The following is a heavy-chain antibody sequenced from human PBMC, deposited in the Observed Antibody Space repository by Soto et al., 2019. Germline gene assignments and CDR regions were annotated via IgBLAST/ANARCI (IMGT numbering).Heavy chain of an antibody. Sequence: SETLSLTCAVYGGSFSGYYWSWIRQPPGKGLEWIGEINHSGSTNYNPSLKSRVTISVDTSKNQFSLKLSSVTAEDTAVYYCAKDSYDSSGYYYYYYYGMDVWGQGTTVTVSS. D-gene: IGHD3-22*01. CDR1: GGSFSGYY. CDR3: AKDSYDSSGYYYYYYYGMDV. J-gene: IGHJ6*02. V-gene: IGHV4-34*01. CDR2: INHSGST.